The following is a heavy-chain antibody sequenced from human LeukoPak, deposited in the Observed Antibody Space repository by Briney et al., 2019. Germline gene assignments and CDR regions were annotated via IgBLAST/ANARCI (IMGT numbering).Heavy chain of an antibody. CDR2: ISGSGGST. J-gene: IGHJ4*02. D-gene: IGHD6-19*01. Sequence: GGSLRLSCAASGFTFSSYAMSWVRQAPGKGLEWVSAISGSGGSTYYADSVKGRFTISRDNSKNTLYLQMNSLRAEDTAVYYCVAPSSGWYYFDYWGQGTLVTVSS. CDR1: GFTFSSYA. V-gene: IGHV3-23*01. CDR3: VAPSSGWYYFDY.